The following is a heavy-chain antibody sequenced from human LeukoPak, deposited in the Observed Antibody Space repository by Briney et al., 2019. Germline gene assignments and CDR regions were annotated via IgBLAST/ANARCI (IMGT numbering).Heavy chain of an antibody. CDR2: ISWNSGSI. D-gene: IGHD3-10*01. J-gene: IGHJ4*02. Sequence: SGGSLRLSCAASGFTFDDYAMHWVRQAPGKGLEWVSGISWNSGSIGYADSVKGRFTISRDNAKNSLYLQMNSLRAEDTALYYCAKDWGVRGVFHYFDYWGQGTLVTVSS. V-gene: IGHV3-9*01. CDR3: AKDWGVRGVFHYFDY. CDR1: GFTFDDYA.